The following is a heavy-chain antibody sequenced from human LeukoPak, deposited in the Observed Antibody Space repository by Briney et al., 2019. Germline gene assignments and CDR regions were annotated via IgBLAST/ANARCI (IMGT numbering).Heavy chain of an antibody. Sequence: ASVKVSCKASGYTFTGYYMHWVRQAPGQGLEWMGWINPNSGGTKYAQKLLGRVTVTRDTSISTAYMQLSSLRSEDTALYYCATGSHVRVYDSNPYYGHYWGQGTLVTVSS. V-gene: IGHV1-2*02. D-gene: IGHD3-22*01. J-gene: IGHJ4*02. CDR2: INPNSGGT. CDR3: ATGSHVRVYDSNPYYGHY. CDR1: GYTFTGYY.